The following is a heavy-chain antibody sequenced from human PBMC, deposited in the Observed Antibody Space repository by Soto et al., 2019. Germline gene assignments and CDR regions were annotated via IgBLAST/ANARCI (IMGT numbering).Heavy chain of an antibody. J-gene: IGHJ6*02. V-gene: IGHV4-59*01. CDR3: ARGGSWVAVAGTYYYYGMDV. D-gene: IGHD6-19*01. Sequence: SETLSLTCTVSGGSISSYYWSWIRQPPGKGLEWIGYIYYSGSTNYNPSLKSRVTISVDTSKNQFSLKLSSVTAADTAVYYCARGGSWVAVAGTYYYYGMDVWGQGTTVTVSS. CDR1: GGSISSYY. CDR2: IYYSGST.